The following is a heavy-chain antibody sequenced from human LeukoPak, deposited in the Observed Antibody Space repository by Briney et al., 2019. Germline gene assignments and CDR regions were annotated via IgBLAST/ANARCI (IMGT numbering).Heavy chain of an antibody. J-gene: IGHJ4*02. CDR2: ISWNSGSI. CDR1: GFTFDDYA. Sequence: GRSLRLSWAASGFTFDDYAMHWVRQAPGKGMEWDSGISWNSGSIGYADSVKGRFTISRDNAKNSLYLQMNSLRAEDTALYYCAKDSYYYDSSGYYWDWGQGTLVTVSS. D-gene: IGHD3-22*01. V-gene: IGHV3-9*01. CDR3: AKDSYYYDSSGYYWD.